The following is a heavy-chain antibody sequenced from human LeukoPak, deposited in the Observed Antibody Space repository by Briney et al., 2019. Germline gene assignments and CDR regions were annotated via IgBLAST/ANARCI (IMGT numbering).Heavy chain of an antibody. CDR2: IYHSGST. J-gene: IGHJ4*02. CDR1: SYSISSGYY. CDR3: ARRGGSRYFDY. Sequence: ASETLSLTCAVSSYSISSGYYWGWIRQPPGKGLEWIGSIYHSGSTYYNPSLKSRVTILVDTSKNQFSLQLSSVTAADTAVYYCARRGGSRYFDYWGQGTLVTVSS. D-gene: IGHD3-16*01. V-gene: IGHV4-38-2*01.